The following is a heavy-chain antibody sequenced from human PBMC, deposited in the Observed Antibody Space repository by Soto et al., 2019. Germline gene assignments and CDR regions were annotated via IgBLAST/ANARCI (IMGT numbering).Heavy chain of an antibody. CDR1: GGSLSTYY. Sequence: QVHLQESGPGLVKPSETLSLTCTVSGGSLSTYYCSWIRQPPGKGLEWMGYLYYGGITYYNPSLKSRLAVSEDTSKNQYSLKLSSVTTADTAVYYCAGGSSWDWFDPWGQGTLVTVSS. D-gene: IGHD6-13*01. J-gene: IGHJ5*02. CDR3: AGGSSWDWFDP. V-gene: IGHV4-59*01. CDR2: LYYGGIT.